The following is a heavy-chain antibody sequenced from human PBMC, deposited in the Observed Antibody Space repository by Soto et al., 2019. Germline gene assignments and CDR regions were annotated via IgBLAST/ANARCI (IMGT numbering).Heavy chain of an antibody. J-gene: IGHJ6*02. CDR2: ITPIFGAA. V-gene: IGHV1-69*06. Sequence: QVQLVQSGAEVKKPGSSVKVSCKASGGAFRSYTISCVRQAPGQGLEWMGGITPIFGAANYAQKSEGRVTISADKSTTTGYMELSNLTSEDTAVYYCARDEIAVSNRVGMDVWGQGTTVIVSS. CDR3: ARDEIAVSNRVGMDV. D-gene: IGHD6-19*01. CDR1: GGAFRSYT.